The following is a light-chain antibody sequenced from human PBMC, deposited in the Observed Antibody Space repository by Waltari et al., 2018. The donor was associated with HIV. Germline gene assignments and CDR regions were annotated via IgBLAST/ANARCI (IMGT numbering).Light chain of an antibody. Sequence: LTQSPATLPVSPGERVTLSCRASQSLTANLAWYQQRPGQAPRLLIYGASSRATDIPARFTGSGSGTDYTLTISSVQSEDSAVYYCQQNIHWPPYTFGQGTKL. J-gene: IGKJ2*01. CDR2: GAS. CDR1: QSLTAN. V-gene: IGKV3-15*01. CDR3: QQNIHWPPYT.